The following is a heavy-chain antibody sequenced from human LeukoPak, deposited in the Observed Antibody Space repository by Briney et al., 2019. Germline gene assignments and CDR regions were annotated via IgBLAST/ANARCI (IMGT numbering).Heavy chain of an antibody. V-gene: IGHV1-46*01. CDR3: ARALNDIVVVPAASDYMDV. CDR1: GYTFTIYY. Sequence: ASVTVSCTASGYTFTIYYMHWVRQAPGQGLEWMGIINPSGGSTSYAQKFQGRVTMTRDMSTSTVYMELSSLRSEDTAVYYCARALNDIVVVPAASDYMDVWGKGTTVTVSS. D-gene: IGHD2-2*01. J-gene: IGHJ6*03. CDR2: INPSGGST.